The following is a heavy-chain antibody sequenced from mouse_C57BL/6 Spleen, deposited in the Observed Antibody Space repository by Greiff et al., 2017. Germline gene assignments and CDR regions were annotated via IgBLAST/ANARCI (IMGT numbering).Heavy chain of an antibody. D-gene: IGHD1-1*01. J-gene: IGHJ2*01. V-gene: IGHV1-81*01. CDR2: IYPRSGNT. Sequence: QVQLKESGAELARPGASVKLSCKASGYTFTSYGISWVKQRTGQGLEWIGEIYPRSGNTYYNEKFKGKATLTADKSSSTAYMELRSLTSEDSAVYFCARLTVVPFDYWGQGTTLTVSS. CDR1: GYTFTSYG. CDR3: ARLTVVPFDY.